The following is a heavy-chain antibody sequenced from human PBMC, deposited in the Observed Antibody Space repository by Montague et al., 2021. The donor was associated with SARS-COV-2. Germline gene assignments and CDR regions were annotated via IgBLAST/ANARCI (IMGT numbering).Heavy chain of an antibody. J-gene: IGHJ6*02. CDR1: GGSISYCGYF. V-gene: IGHV4-31*03. Sequence: TLSLTCTVSGGSISYCGYFWNWNRQHPGKGLEWVRYIDKSGTTQSNPSLKIRVSLAIDTYKNPFSLNLRSATAADTALCYCARDLGGIDVWGQGTRVIVSS. CDR3: ARDLGGIDV. D-gene: IGHD3-10*01. CDR2: IDKSGTT.